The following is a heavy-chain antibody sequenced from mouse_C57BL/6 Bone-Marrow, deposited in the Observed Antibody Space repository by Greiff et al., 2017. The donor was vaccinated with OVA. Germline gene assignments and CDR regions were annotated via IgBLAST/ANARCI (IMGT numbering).Heavy chain of an antibody. D-gene: IGHD2-3*01. Sequence: QVQLQQSGAELVRPGASVKLSCKASGYTFTSYWMQWVKQRPGQGLEWIGEIDPSDSYTNYNQKFKGKATLTVDTSSSTAYMQLRSLTSEDSAVYYCARRGAYDGYYSAYWGQGTLVTVSA. CDR2: IDPSDSYT. J-gene: IGHJ3*01. CDR1: GYTFTSYW. V-gene: IGHV1-50*01. CDR3: ARRGAYDGYYSAY.